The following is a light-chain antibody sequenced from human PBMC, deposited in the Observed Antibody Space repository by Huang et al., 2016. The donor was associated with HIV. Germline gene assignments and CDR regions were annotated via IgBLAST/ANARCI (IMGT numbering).Light chain of an antibody. CDR2: DAS. CDR3: QQYHSYPGT. J-gene: IGKJ1*01. CDR1: QSIDSY. V-gene: IGKV1-5*01. Sequence: DIQMTQSPSTLSASVGDRVTITCRASQSIDSYLAWYQQKPGKAPNLLIYDASSLDSGVPSRFSGRGSGTEFTLTISSLQPDNFATYYCQQYHSYPGTFGQGTKVEIK.